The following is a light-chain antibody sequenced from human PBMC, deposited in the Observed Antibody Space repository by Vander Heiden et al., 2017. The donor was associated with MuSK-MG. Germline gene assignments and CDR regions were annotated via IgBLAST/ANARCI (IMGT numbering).Light chain of an antibody. V-gene: IGKV1-9*01. CDR1: QGISSD. CDR3: QQLTTYPLT. J-gene: IGKJ4*01. Sequence: DIQLTQSPSLLSASVGDRVTITCRASQGISSDLAWYQQKPGKAPNLLIYGASTLQGGVPSRFGGRASGTVFTLTITIRQPEDFATYYCQQLTTYPLTFGGGTKLEIK. CDR2: GAS.